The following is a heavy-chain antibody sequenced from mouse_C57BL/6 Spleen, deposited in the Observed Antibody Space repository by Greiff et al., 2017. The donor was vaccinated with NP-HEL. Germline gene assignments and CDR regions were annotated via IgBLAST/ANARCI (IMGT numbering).Heavy chain of an antibody. V-gene: IGHV6-3*01. CDR2: IRLKSDNYAT. CDR1: GFTFSNYW. J-gene: IGHJ3*01. D-gene: IGHD1-1*01. CDR3: TEMYYYGSSYDPSAY. Sequence: EVMLVESGGGLVQPGGSMKLSCVASGFTFSNYWMNWVRQSPEKGLEWVAQIRLKSDNYATHYAESVKGSVTISRDDSKSSVYLQMNNIRAEDTGIYYCTEMYYYGSSYDPSAYWGQGTLVTVSA.